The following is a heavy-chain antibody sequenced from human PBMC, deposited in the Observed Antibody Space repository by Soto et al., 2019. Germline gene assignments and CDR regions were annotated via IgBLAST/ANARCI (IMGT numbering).Heavy chain of an antibody. J-gene: IGHJ4*02. D-gene: IGHD3-9*01. Sequence: GGSLRLSCAASGFTFSSYEMNWVRQAPGKGLEWVSYISSSGSTIYYADSVKGRFTISRDNAKNSLYLQMNSLRAEDTAVYYCARRMWYDILTGYYYQLDYWGQGTLVTVSS. CDR1: GFTFSSYE. CDR2: ISSSGSTI. V-gene: IGHV3-48*03. CDR3: ARRMWYDILTGYYYQLDY.